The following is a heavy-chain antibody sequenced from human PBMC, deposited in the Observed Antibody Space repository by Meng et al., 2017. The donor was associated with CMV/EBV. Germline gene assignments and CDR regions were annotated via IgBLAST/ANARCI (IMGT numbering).Heavy chain of an antibody. V-gene: IGHV3-23*03. Sequence: GESLKISCAASGFSFSSYAMNWVRQAPGKGLERVSVIYSGGSSTYYADSVKGRFTISRDNSKNTLYLQMNSLRAEDTAVYYCAKGRYDFWSGYYEAYWGQGTLVTVSS. D-gene: IGHD3-3*01. CDR1: GFSFSSYA. CDR3: AKGRYDFWSGYYEAY. J-gene: IGHJ4*02. CDR2: IYSGGSST.